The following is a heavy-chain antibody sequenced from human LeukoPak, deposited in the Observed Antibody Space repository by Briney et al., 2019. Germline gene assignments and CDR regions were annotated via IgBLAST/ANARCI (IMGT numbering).Heavy chain of an antibody. CDR1: GGSFSGYY. CDR2: INHSGGT. V-gene: IGHV4-34*01. D-gene: IGHD1-7*01. Sequence: SETLSLTCAVYGGSFSGYYWSWIRQPPGKGLEWIGEINHSGGTNYNPSLKSRVTISVDTSKNQFSLKLSSVTAADTAVYYCARLSWVYNWNYRSTYYYMDVWGKGTTVTVSS. CDR3: ARLSWVYNWNYRSTYYYMDV. J-gene: IGHJ6*03.